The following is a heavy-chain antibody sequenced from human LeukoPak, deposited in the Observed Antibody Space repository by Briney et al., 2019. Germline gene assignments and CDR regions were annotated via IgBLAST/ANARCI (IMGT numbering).Heavy chain of an antibody. V-gene: IGHV1-46*01. CDR3: ARDTRTMTAVTRGQHYYYGLDV. Sequence: ASVRVSCKASGYTFTNYYLHWVRQAPGHGLEWMAIINPSDGGTYYEQKLQGRVTVTRDTSTRTVYMELSNLRSEDTAVYYCARDTRTMTAVTRGQHYYYGLDVWGQGTTVTVSS. D-gene: IGHD4-17*01. J-gene: IGHJ6*02. CDR2: INPSDGGT. CDR1: GYTFTNYY.